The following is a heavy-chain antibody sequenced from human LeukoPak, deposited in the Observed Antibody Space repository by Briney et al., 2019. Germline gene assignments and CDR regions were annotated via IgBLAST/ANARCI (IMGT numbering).Heavy chain of an antibody. CDR1: GFTFSNYT. V-gene: IGHV3-30*04. J-gene: IGHJ6*03. CDR2: ISYDGSNK. Sequence: GGSLRLSCAASGFTFSNYTMHWVRQAPGKGLEWVAVISYDGSNKYYADSVKGRFTISRDNSKNTLHLQMNSLRAEDTAVYYCSKDSYYDSSGYYPYYYYYYYMDVWGKGTTVTISS. CDR3: SKDSYYDSSGYYPYYYYYYYMDV. D-gene: IGHD3-22*01.